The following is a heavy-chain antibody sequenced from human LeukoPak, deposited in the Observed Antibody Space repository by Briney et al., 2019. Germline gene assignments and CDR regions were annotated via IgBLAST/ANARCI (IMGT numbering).Heavy chain of an antibody. CDR3: AREYSYGYYFDS. D-gene: IGHD5-18*01. V-gene: IGHV1-2*06. J-gene: IGHJ4*02. CDR1: GYSFTGYY. CDR2: FNPNSGGP. Sequence: ASVKVSCKASGYSFTGYYLHWVRRAPGPGLKWMGRFNPNSGGPNFAQNFRGRVTMTRDTSITTAYMELSGLRSDDTAVYYCAREYSYGYYFDSWGQGTLVTVSS.